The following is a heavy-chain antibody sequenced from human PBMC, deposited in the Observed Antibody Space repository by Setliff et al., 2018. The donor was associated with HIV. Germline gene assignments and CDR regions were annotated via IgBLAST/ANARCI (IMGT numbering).Heavy chain of an antibody. Sequence: GGSLRLSCAASGFTFSDHYMDWVRQAPGEGLEWVGRTRNKANNYTTEYAASVKGRFTISRDDSRNTLYLQMDNLKTDDTAMYYCTTDWGGGGGAPLDPWGQGTLVTVSS. J-gene: IGHJ5*02. CDR3: TTDWGGGGGAPLDP. CDR1: GFTFSDHY. D-gene: IGHD2-21*01. CDR2: TRNKANNYTT. V-gene: IGHV3-72*01.